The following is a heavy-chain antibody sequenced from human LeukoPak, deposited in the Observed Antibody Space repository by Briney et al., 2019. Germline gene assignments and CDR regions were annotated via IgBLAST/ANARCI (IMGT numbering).Heavy chain of an antibody. CDR3: AKRFYGSGSYYDFDY. D-gene: IGHD3-10*01. CDR1: GFTFSSYG. J-gene: IGHJ4*02. V-gene: IGHV3-23*01. CDR2: INGRGGSI. Sequence: GALRLSCAAPGFTFSSYGMSWVRQAPGKGLEWVSAINGRGGSIYYADSVKGRFTISRDNSKNTLYLQMNSLRAEDTAVYYCAKRFYGSGSYYDFDYWGQGTLVTVSS.